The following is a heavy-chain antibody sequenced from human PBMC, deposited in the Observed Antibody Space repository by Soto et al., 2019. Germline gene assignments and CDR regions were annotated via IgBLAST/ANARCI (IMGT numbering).Heavy chain of an antibody. D-gene: IGHD6-13*01. Sequence: SETLSLTCTVSGGSISSYYWSWIRQPPGKGLEWIGYIYYSGSTNYNPSLKSRVTISVDTSKNQFSLKLSSVTAADTAVYYCAGQQLANYYYGMDVWGQGATVTVSS. CDR2: IYYSGST. V-gene: IGHV4-59*01. CDR1: GGSISSYY. CDR3: AGQQLANYYYGMDV. J-gene: IGHJ6*02.